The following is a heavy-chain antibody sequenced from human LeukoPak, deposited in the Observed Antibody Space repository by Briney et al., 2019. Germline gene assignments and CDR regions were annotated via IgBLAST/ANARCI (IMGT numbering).Heavy chain of an antibody. D-gene: IGHD6-13*01. CDR3: ARGGSSWSAEYFQY. CDR1: GYTFTNYG. Sequence: ASVKVSCEASGYTFTNYGISWVRQAPGQGLEWMGWISAYNGNTKSAKKFQGRVTMTTDTSTATAYMEMRSLRSDDTAVYYCARGGSSWSAEYFQYWGQGTQVTVSS. CDR2: ISAYNGNT. J-gene: IGHJ1*01. V-gene: IGHV1-18*04.